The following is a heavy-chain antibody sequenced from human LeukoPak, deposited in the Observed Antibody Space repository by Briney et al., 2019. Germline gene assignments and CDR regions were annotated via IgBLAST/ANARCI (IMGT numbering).Heavy chain of an antibody. Sequence: GESLKISCKGSGYSFTSYWIGWVRQRQMPGKGLEWMGIIYPDDSETRYSPSFEGQVTISADKSINTAYLQWSCLKASDTAIYYCANGVVEGAFDYWGQGTLVTVSS. CDR2: IYPDDSET. D-gene: IGHD3-3*01. V-gene: IGHV5-51*01. CDR3: ANGVVEGAFDY. J-gene: IGHJ4*02. CDR1: GYSFTSYW.